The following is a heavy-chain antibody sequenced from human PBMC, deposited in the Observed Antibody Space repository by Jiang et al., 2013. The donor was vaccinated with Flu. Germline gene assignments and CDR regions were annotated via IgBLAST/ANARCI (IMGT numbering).Heavy chain of an antibody. J-gene: IGHJ4*02. Sequence: TFSSYSMNWVRQAPGRAGVGSYISSSSSTIYYADSVKGRFTISRDNAKNSLYLQMNSLRVEDTAVYYCARGVMGLYYFDLWGQGTLVTVSS. CDR3: ARGVMGLYYFDL. CDR1: TFSSYS. V-gene: IGHV3-48*01. CDR2: ISSSSSTI. D-gene: IGHD3-16*01.